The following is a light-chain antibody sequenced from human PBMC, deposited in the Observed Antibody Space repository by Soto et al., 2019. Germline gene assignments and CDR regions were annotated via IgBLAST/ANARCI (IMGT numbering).Light chain of an antibody. V-gene: IGKV3-11*01. CDR1: QSVSSY. J-gene: IGKJ4*01. Sequence: EIVLTQSPATLSLSPVDRATLSCRASQSVSSYLAWYQQKPGQAPRLLIYDASNRATGIPARFSGSGSGTDFTLTITSLEPEDFAVYYCQQRSNWPSTFGGGTKVEIK. CDR3: QQRSNWPST. CDR2: DAS.